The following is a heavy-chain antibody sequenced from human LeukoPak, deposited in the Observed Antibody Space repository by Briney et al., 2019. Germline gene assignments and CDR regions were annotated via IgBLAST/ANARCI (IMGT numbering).Heavy chain of an antibody. V-gene: IGHV4-39*01. J-gene: IGHJ4*02. CDR1: GGSISSSSYY. D-gene: IGHD4-11*01. Sequence: PSETLSLTCTVSGGSISSSSYYWGWIRQPPGKGLEWIGSIYYSGSTYYNPSLKSRVTISVDTSKNQFSLKLSSVTAADTAVYYCARHPDAPYSNYEKYYFDYWGQGTLVTVSS. CDR2: IYYSGST. CDR3: ARHPDAPYSNYEKYYFDY.